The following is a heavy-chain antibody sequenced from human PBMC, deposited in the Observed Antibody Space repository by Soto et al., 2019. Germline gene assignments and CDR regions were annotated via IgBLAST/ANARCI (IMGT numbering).Heavy chain of an antibody. CDR1: GLTFSSYG. V-gene: IGHV3-23*01. D-gene: IGHD3-10*01. J-gene: IGHJ6*02. CDR3: AKGGVVRTGTSYYYGMDV. Sequence: GGSLRLSCAASGLTFSSYGMSWVRQAPGKGLEWVSAISGSGGSTYYADSVKGRFSISRDNSKNTLYLQMNSLRAEDTAVYYCAKGGVVRTGTSYYYGMDVWGQGTTVTVSS. CDR2: ISGSGGST.